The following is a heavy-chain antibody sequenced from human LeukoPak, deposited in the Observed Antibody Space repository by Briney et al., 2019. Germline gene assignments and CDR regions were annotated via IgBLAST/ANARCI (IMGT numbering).Heavy chain of an antibody. J-gene: IGHJ4*02. CDR3: ARDPGDTDWYNFDF. D-gene: IGHD3-9*01. Sequence: SETLSLTCTVSGGSLSGHFWGWFRRPPGKGLENIGYIHSSGSTNYNPSYKSRVTVSLEMSKNQFSLSLSSVTAADMAVYYCARDPGDTDWYNFDFWGQGILVTVSS. V-gene: IGHV4-59*11. CDR1: GGSLSGHF. CDR2: IHSSGST.